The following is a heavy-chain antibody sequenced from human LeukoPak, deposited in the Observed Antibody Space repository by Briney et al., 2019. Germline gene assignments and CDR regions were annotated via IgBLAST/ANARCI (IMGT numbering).Heavy chain of an antibody. CDR2: ISAYNGNT. Sequence: ASVKVSCKASVYTFTSYDISWVRQAPGQGLEWMGWISAYNGNTNYAQKLQGRVTMTRDTSISTAYMELSRLRSDDTAVYYCARGPYGSGSYPDYWGQGTLVTVSS. J-gene: IGHJ4*02. CDR1: VYTFTSYD. V-gene: IGHV1-18*01. CDR3: ARGPYGSGSYPDY. D-gene: IGHD3-10*01.